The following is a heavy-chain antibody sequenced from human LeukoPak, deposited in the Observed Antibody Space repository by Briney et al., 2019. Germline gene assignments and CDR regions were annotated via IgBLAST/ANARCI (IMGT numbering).Heavy chain of an antibody. CDR3: AKDHPSGYYFDY. V-gene: IGHV3-23*01. CDR2: ISGSGGST. J-gene: IGHJ4*02. D-gene: IGHD1-14*01. CDR1: GFTFSTYA. Sequence: GGSLRLSCAASGFTFSTYAMSWVRQAPGEGLEWVSAISGSGGSTFNADSVKGRFTISRGNSKNTLFLQMNSLRAEDTAIYYCAKDHPSGYYFDYWGRGTLVTVSS.